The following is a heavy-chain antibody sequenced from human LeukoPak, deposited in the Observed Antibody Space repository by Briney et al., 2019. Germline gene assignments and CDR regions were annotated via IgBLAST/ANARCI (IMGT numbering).Heavy chain of an antibody. D-gene: IGHD1-1*01. CDR3: ARGSGNAWFDP. Sequence: SQTLSLTCAVSGGSISSGGYSWSWIRQPPGKGLEWIGYIYHSGSTYYNPSLKSRVTISVDRSKNQFSLKLSSVTAAGTAVYYCARGSGNAWFDPWGQGTLVTVSS. CDR2: IYHSGST. J-gene: IGHJ5*02. CDR1: GGSISSGGYS. V-gene: IGHV4-30-2*01.